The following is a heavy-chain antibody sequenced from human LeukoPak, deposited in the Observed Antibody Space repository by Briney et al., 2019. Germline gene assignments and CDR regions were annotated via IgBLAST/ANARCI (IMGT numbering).Heavy chain of an antibody. J-gene: IGHJ4*02. CDR3: ARAADSSGWYYFDS. D-gene: IGHD6-19*01. Sequence: GGSLRLSCAASGFTFGAHAMHWVRQAPGKGLEWVAVISHDGRNKYNAASVEGRFTISRDKSKSTLYLQMNNLRIEDTAVYYCARAADSSGWYYFDSWGQGTLAIVSS. CDR1: GFTFGAHA. CDR2: ISHDGRNK. V-gene: IGHV3-30*01.